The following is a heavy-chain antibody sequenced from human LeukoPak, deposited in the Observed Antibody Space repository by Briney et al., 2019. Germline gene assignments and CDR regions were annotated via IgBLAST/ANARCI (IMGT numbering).Heavy chain of an antibody. Sequence: PGGSLRLSCAASGFTLSIYAMSWVRQAPGKGLEWVSAIGGRGVTTYYADSVKGRFTISRDNSKNTLYLQMNSLRAEDTAVYYCAKDQYDSSGYYPEYFHHWGQGTLVTVSS. CDR3: AKDQYDSSGYYPEYFHH. V-gene: IGHV3-23*01. CDR2: IGGRGVTT. D-gene: IGHD3-22*01. CDR1: GFTLSIYA. J-gene: IGHJ1*01.